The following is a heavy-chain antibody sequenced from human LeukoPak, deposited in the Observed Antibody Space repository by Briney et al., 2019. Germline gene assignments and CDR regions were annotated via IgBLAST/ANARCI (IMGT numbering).Heavy chain of an antibody. CDR3: ARGDHGFVLDY. V-gene: IGHV4-59*01. CDR1: GGSISSYY. Sequence: PSETLSLTCTVSGGSISSYYWSWIRQPPGKGLEWIGYIYYSGSTNYNPSLKSRVTISVDTSKNQFSLKLSSVTAADTAVYYCARGDHGFVLDYWGQGTLVTASS. CDR2: IYYSGST. J-gene: IGHJ4*02. D-gene: IGHD2-8*01.